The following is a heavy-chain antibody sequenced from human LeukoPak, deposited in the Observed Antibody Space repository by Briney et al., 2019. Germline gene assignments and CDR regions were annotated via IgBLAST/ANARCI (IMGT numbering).Heavy chain of an antibody. CDR1: GFTFSTYG. D-gene: IGHD3-22*01. V-gene: IGHV3-23*01. Sequence: PGGSLRLSCAASGFTFSTYGMSWVRQAPGKGLEWVAGISDSGGRTNYADSVMGRFTISRDNPKKTLYLQMNSLRAEDTAVYFCAKRGVVIRVILVGFHKEAYYFDSWGQGALVTVSS. CDR2: ISDSGGRT. CDR3: AKRGVVIRVILVGFHKEAYYFDS. J-gene: IGHJ4*02.